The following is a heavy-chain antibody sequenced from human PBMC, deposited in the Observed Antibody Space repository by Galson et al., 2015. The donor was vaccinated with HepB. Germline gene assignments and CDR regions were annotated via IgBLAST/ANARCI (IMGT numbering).Heavy chain of an antibody. CDR2: ISSSGSTI. V-gene: IGHV3-48*03. J-gene: IGHJ4*02. D-gene: IGHD6-19*01. CDR3: ARVGEIAVAGSVDY. Sequence: SLRLSCEASGFTFSSSEMHWVRQAQGQGLEWVSYISSSGSTIVSRDTVQGRFTISRDNAKNSLYMHMNSLRAEDTAVYYCARVGEIAVAGSVDYWGQGTLVTVSS. CDR1: GFTFSSSE.